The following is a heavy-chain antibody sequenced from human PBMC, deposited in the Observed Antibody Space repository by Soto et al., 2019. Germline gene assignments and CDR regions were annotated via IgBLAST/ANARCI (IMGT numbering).Heavy chain of an antibody. CDR2: IKQDENGK. J-gene: IGHJ4*02. Sequence: EVQLVGSGGGLVQPGGSLRLSCEASGFTFSSRWMTWVRQGPGKGLEWVANIKQDENGKDYVDSVTGRFTISRDNAKNSLYLQMNSLRAEDTAVYYCATHDGPAAAGLVLDFWGQGTLVTVSS. CDR3: ATHDGPAAAGLVLDF. CDR1: GFTFSSRW. V-gene: IGHV3-7*02. D-gene: IGHD6-13*01.